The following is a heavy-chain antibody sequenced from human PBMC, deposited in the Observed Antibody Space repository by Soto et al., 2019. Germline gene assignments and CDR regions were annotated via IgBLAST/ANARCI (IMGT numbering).Heavy chain of an antibody. CDR2: IYYSGST. Sequence: QVQVQESGPGLVKPSQTLSLTCTVSGGSISSGGYYWSWIRQHPGKGLEWIGYIYYSGSTYYNPSLKSRVTISVDTSKNQFSLNLTSVIAADTAIYYCARDGDGSGYYLDYWGQGTLVTVSS. D-gene: IGHD3-22*01. CDR3: ARDGDGSGYYLDY. V-gene: IGHV4-31*03. CDR1: GGSISSGGYY. J-gene: IGHJ4*02.